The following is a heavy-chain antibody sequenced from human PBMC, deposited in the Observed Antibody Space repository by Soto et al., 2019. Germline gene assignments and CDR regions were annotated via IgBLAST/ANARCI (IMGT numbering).Heavy chain of an antibody. CDR1: GYTFTGYY. Sequence: GASVKVSCKASGYTFTGYYMHWVRQAPGQGLEWVGWINPNSGGTNYAQKFQGRVTMTRDTSISTAYMELSRLRSDDTTVYYCARDRPCVLLWFGEPHYYYYGMDVWGQGTTVTVSS. CDR2: INPNSGGT. CDR3: ARDRPCVLLWFGEPHYYYYGMDV. V-gene: IGHV1-2*02. J-gene: IGHJ6*02. D-gene: IGHD3-10*01.